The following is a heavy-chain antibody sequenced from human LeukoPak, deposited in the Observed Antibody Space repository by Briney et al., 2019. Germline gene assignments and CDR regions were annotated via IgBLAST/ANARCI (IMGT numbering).Heavy chain of an antibody. CDR2: MNPNSGNT. Sequence: GASVKVSCKASGYTFTSYDINWVRQATGQGLEWMGWMNPNSGNTGYAQKFQGRVTITRNTSISTAYMELSSLRSGDTAVYYCARGFRSSGRPGPYYFDYWGQGTLVTVSS. CDR3: ARGFRSSGRPGPYYFDY. CDR1: GYTFTSYD. D-gene: IGHD6-19*01. V-gene: IGHV1-8*03. J-gene: IGHJ4*02.